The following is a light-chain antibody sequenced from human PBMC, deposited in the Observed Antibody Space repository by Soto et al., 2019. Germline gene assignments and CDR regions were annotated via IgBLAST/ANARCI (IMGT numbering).Light chain of an antibody. J-gene: IGKJ4*01. CDR1: QPISSW. V-gene: IGKV1-12*01. CDR2: SAS. CDR3: QQASSFPLT. Sequence: IQVTQSPSSVSASVGDRVTITCRASQPISSWLAWYQQKPGQPPNLLIYSASTLRSGVPSRFSGSESGTLFTLTITNLQPEDFATYYCQQASSFPLTFGRGTKVEVK.